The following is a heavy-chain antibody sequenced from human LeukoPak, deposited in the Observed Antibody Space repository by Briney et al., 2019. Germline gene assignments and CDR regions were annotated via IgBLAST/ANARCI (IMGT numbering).Heavy chain of an antibody. D-gene: IGHD3-22*01. CDR2: IYYSGST. J-gene: IGHJ4*02. CDR3: ARDRRGVGYYDSSGYLSYRDY. V-gene: IGHV4-39*07. CDR1: GGSISSSSYY. Sequence: SETLSLTCTVSGGSISSSSYYWGWIRQPPGKGLEWIGSIYYSGSTYYNPSLKSRVTISVDTSKNQFSLKLSSVTAADTAVYYCARDRRGVGYYDSSGYLSYRDYWGQGTLVTVSS.